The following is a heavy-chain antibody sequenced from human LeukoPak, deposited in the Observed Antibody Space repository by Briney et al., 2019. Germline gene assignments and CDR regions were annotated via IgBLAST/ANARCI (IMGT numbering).Heavy chain of an antibody. Sequence: GGSLRLSCAASGFTFSSYAMSWVRQAPGKGLEWVSGISGSGGSTYYADSVKGRFTISRDNSKNTLYLQMNSLRAEDTAVYYCAKMEAWTTVTGSGVDYWGQGTLVTVSS. CDR3: AKMEAWTTVTGSGVDY. CDR2: ISGSGGST. D-gene: IGHD4-17*01. J-gene: IGHJ4*02. V-gene: IGHV3-23*01. CDR1: GFTFSSYA.